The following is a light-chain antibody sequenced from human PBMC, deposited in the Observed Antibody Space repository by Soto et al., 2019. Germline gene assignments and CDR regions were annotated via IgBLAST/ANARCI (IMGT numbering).Light chain of an antibody. CDR2: GAS. CDR1: QSVSSRY. J-gene: IGKJ5*01. Sequence: IVFTQSPGAVSLSQGERATLSCRPSQSVSSRYLAWYQQRPGQAPRLLIYGASTRATGIPARFSGSGSGTEFTLTISSLQSEDFAVYYCQQYNNWPPITAGQRTRLEIK. V-gene: IGKV3-15*01. CDR3: QQYNNWPPIT.